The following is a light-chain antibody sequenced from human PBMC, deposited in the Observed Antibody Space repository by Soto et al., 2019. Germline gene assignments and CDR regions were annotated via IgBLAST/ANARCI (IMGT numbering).Light chain of an antibody. CDR1: QSISNW. CDR3: QQYSSRST. J-gene: IGKJ1*01. V-gene: IGKV1-5*01. CDR2: DAS. Sequence: DIQMTQSPSTLSASVGDRVSITCRASQSISNWLAWYQQKPGKAPNLLIYDASSLQSGVPSRFSVIGFGTEFTLTISSLQPGEFATDHCQQYSSRSTFGQGTKVDI.